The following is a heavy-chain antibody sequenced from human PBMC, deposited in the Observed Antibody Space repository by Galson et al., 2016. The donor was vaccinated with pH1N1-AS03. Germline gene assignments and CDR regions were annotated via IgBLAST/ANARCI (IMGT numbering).Heavy chain of an antibody. CDR3: AGMQLGALHF. V-gene: IGHV6-1*01. CDR1: GDSVSSNSAA. J-gene: IGHJ4*02. Sequence: CAISGDSVSSNSAAWNWIRLSPSRGLEWLGRTYYRSRWKNDYEVSVKSRIIINPDTSKNQFSLQLNSVTHEDTAIYYCAGMQLGALHFWGRGTLVTVSS. D-gene: IGHD1-1*01. CDR2: TYYRSRWKN.